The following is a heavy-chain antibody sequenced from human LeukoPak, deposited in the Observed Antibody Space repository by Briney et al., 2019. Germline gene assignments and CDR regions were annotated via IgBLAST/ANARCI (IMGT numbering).Heavy chain of an antibody. CDR3: ARCRRYTSGWCHWLDP. CDR1: GFTLNNDA. Sequence: GGSLRLSCTASGFTLNNDAMSWVRQAPGKGLEWVSAISGGDTYYAGSVKGRFTISRDNSKNTLYLQMNSLGAEDTAVYFCARCRRYTSGWCHWLDPWGQGTQVTDSS. D-gene: IGHD6-19*01. V-gene: IGHV3-23*01. CDR2: ISGGDT. J-gene: IGHJ5*02.